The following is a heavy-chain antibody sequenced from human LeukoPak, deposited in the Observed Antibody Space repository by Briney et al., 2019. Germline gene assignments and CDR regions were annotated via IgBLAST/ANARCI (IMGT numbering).Heavy chain of an antibody. Sequence: PGGSLRLSCVASGFTFTSFGMNLVRQAPGKGLEWVSVISGSGGRTYYADSVKGRFTISRDNSKKTLYLQMNSLRAEDTAVYYCAKGDGFGLLWFAEVFDYWGQGTLVTVSS. J-gene: IGHJ4*02. V-gene: IGHV3-23*01. CDR1: GFTFTSFG. D-gene: IGHD3-10*01. CDR3: AKGDGFGLLWFAEVFDY. CDR2: ISGSGGRT.